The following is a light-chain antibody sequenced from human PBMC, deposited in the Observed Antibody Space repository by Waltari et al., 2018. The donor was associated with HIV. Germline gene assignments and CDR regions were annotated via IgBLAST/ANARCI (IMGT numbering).Light chain of an antibody. J-gene: IGKJ2*01. CDR3: PPSPLFST. CDR1: QRVIRN. CDR2: GSS. Sequence: EIVMTQSPATLSGSPGERAIRSCRASQRVIRNLAWYQQKPGQAPRLLIYGSSTRAPGIPARFSGSGSGPSFALTISGLLSDSSAFYYCPPSPLFSTFGHGTKVEI. V-gene: IGKV3-15*01.